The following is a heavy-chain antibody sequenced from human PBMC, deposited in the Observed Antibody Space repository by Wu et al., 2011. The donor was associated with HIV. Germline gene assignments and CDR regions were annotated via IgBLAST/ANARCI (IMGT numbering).Heavy chain of an antibody. CDR2: ISAYNGNT. J-gene: IGHJ5*02. CDR1: GYTFTSYG. Sequence: QVQLVQSGAEVKKPGASVKVSCKASGYTFTSYGISWVRQAPGQGLEWMGWISAYNGNTNYAQKLQGRVTMTTDTSTKTAYMELRSLRSDDTAVYYCASNIAEDGSGSSNWFDPWGQGTLVTVSS. CDR3: ASNIAEDGSGSSNWFDP. V-gene: IGHV1-18*01. D-gene: IGHD3-10*01.